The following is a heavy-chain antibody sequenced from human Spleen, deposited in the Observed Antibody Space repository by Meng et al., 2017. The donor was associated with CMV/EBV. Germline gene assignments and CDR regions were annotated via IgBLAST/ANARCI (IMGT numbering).Heavy chain of an antibody. J-gene: IGHJ4*02. CDR2: IYHSGST. CDR3: ASFLGNWNYDY. CDR1: GGSCSGYY. V-gene: IGHV4-34*01. D-gene: IGHD1-7*01. Sequence: LTCAVYGGSCSGYYWSWIRQPPGKGLEWIGEIYHSGSTNYNPSLKSRVTISVDKSKNQFSLKLSSVTAADTAVYYCASFLGNWNYDYWGQGTLVTVSS.